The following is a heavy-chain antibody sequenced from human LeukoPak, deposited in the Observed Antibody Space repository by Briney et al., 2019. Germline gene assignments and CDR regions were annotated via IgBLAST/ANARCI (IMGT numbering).Heavy chain of an antibody. J-gene: IGHJ3*02. CDR2: IYYDGST. CDR1: GGSISSSSYY. V-gene: IGHV4-39*07. D-gene: IGHD1-7*01. Sequence: SETLSLTCTVSGGSISSSSYYWGWIRQPPGKGLEWIGSIYYDGSTYYNPSLKSRVTISIDTSKNQFSLKLSSVTAADTAVYYCAKELTRAFDIWGQGTMVTVSS. CDR3: AKELTRAFDI.